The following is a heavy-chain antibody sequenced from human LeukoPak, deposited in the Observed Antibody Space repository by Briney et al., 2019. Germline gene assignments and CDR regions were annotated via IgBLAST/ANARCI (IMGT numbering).Heavy chain of an antibody. Sequence: ASVKVSCKVSGYSLTELSMYWVRQAPGKGLEWMGGFDPEDGETMYAQRLQGRVTMTEDTSTDTAYMELSSLRSEDTAVYYCATVSVRLTAILRYFDYWGQGTLVTVSS. CDR2: FDPEDGET. V-gene: IGHV1-24*01. D-gene: IGHD2-21*02. CDR3: ATVSVRLTAILRYFDY. J-gene: IGHJ4*02. CDR1: GYSLTELS.